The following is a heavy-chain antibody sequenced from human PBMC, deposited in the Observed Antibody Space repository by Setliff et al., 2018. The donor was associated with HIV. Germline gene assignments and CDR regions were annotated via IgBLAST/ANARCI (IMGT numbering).Heavy chain of an antibody. CDR2: ITGWGFNT. V-gene: IGHV3-23*01. D-gene: IGHD2-2*01. CDR3: ASGGAYCSGATCYVT. CDR1: GFTFSSYA. Sequence: GGSLRLSCAASGFTFSSYAMAWVRQTPGQGLEWVSVITGWGFNTWYTDSVKGRFTISRDNSKNTVFLQMNSLRPEDSALYYCASGGAYCSGATCYVTWGQGTLVTVSS. J-gene: IGHJ5*02.